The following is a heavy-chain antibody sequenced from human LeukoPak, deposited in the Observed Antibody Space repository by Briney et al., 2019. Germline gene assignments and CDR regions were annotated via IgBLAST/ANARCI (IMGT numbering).Heavy chain of an antibody. CDR3: AKDERNWNYNLASQTYD. D-gene: IGHD1-7*01. CDR2: ISNTGANT. V-gene: IGHV3-23*01. J-gene: IGHJ4*02. Sequence: GGSLRLSCAASGFSFSTYALYWVRQAPGKGLEWVSRISNTGANTYYADSVKGRFTISRDNSKNTLYLQMSSLRAEDTAVYYCAKDERNWNYNLASQTYDWGQGTLVTVSS. CDR1: GFSFSTYA.